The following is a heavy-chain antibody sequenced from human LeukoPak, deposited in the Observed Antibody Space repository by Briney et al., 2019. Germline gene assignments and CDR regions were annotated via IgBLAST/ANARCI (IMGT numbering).Heavy chain of an antibody. V-gene: IGHV4-34*01. CDR3: ARATMILVVPNRTRDFDY. J-gene: IGHJ4*02. CDR1: GGSFSGYY. D-gene: IGHD3-22*01. Sequence: ASETLSPTCAVYGGSFSGYYWSWIRQPPGKGLEWIGEIKHSGSTNYNPSLKSRVTISVDTSKNQFSLKLSSVTAADTAVYYCARATMILVVPNRTRDFDYWGQGTLVTVSS. CDR2: IKHSGST.